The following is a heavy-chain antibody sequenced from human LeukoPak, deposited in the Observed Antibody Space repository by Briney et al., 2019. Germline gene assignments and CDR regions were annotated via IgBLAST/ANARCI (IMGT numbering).Heavy chain of an antibody. Sequence: GSLRLSCAASGFTFNNYAMSWVRTAPGKGLEWVATISDSGGSTFYADSVKGRFTISRDNSKNTLFLQVNSLRAEDTAVYHCAKIGGYSNNFDSWGQGTLVTVSS. CDR2: ISDSGGST. CDR1: GFTFNNYA. CDR3: AKIGGYSNNFDS. D-gene: IGHD4-11*01. V-gene: IGHV3-23*01. J-gene: IGHJ4*02.